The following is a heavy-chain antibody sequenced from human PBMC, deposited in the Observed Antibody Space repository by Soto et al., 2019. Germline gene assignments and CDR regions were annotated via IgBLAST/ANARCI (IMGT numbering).Heavy chain of an antibody. J-gene: IGHJ4*02. V-gene: IGHV3-30*18. D-gene: IGHD2-15*01. CDR3: AKDRRYCSGDTCIDY. CDR2: ISYDGNNK. CDR1: GFTFSSYG. Sequence: QVQLVESGGGVVQPGRPLRLSCAGSGFTFSSYGMHWVRQAPGKGLEWVAVISYDGNNKYYADSVKGRFTISRDNSKNTLYLQMNSLRDEDTAVYYCAKDRRYCSGDTCIDYWGQGTLVTVSS.